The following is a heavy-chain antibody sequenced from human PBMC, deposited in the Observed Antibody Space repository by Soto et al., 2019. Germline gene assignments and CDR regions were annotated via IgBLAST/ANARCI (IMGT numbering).Heavy chain of an antibody. J-gene: IGHJ6*02. CDR3: ARDLTMVRPEYYYGMDV. D-gene: IGHD3-10*01. Sequence: SETLSLTCTVSGGSISSFYWSWIRPPPGKGLEWIGYIYYSGSTNYNPSLKSRVTISVDTSKNQFSLKLSSVTAADTAVYYCARDLTMVRPEYYYGMDVWGQGTTVTVSS. V-gene: IGHV4-59*01. CDR1: GGSISSFY. CDR2: IYYSGST.